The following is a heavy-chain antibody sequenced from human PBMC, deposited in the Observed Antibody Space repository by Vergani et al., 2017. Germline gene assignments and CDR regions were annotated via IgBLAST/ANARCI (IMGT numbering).Heavy chain of an antibody. J-gene: IGHJ6*04. CDR2: IKQDGSEK. Sequence: EVQLVESGGGLVKPGGSLRLSCAASGFTFSSYSMNWVRQAPGKGLEWVANIKQDGSEKYYVDSVKGRFTISRDNAKNSLYLQMNSLRAEDTAVYYCARARYCSGGSCYNYYYYYYGMDVWGKGTTVTVSS. CDR3: ARARYCSGGSCYNYYYYYYGMDV. CDR1: GFTFSSYS. V-gene: IGHV3-7*01. D-gene: IGHD2-15*01.